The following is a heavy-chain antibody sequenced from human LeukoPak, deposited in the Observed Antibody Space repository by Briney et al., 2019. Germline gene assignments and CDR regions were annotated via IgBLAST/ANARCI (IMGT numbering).Heavy chain of an antibody. CDR2: ISYDGNNK. CDR3: AKDPTGYYYDSSGYYYGY. D-gene: IGHD3-22*01. Sequence: GGSLRLSCAASGFTFSSYTIHWVRRAPGKGLEWVAVISYDGNNKYYADSVKGRFTISRDNSKNMLYLQMNSLRTEDTAVYYCAKDPTGYYYDSSGYYYGYWGQGTLVTVSS. J-gene: IGHJ4*02. V-gene: IGHV3-30-3*01. CDR1: GFTFSSYT.